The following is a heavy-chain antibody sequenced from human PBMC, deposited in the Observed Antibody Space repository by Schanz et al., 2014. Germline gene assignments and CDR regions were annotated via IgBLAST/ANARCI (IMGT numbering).Heavy chain of an antibody. V-gene: IGHV1-8*02. Sequence: VQLVESGGGLVKPGASVKVSCKASGYTFTSDSMHWVRQAPGQGLEWMGWMNPNSGNTGYAQKFQGRVTMTRNTSISTAYMELSSLRSDDTAVYYCARGGGPEDVFDIWGQGTILTVSS. J-gene: IGHJ3*02. CDR1: GYTFTSDS. CDR2: MNPNSGNT. CDR3: ARGGGPEDVFDI.